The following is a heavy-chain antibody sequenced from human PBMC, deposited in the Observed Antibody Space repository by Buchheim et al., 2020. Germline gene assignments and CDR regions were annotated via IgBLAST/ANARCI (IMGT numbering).Heavy chain of an antibody. CDR3: AGGGYYYDSSGYYYHDY. Sequence: QVQLVESGGGVVQPGRSLRLSCAASGFTFSSYAMHWVRQAPGKGLEWVAVISYDGSNKYYADSVKGRFTTSRANSKNTVYLQMNSLRAEDTAVYYCAGGGYYYDSSGYYYHDYWGQGTL. CDR1: GFTFSSYA. CDR2: ISYDGSNK. J-gene: IGHJ4*02. V-gene: IGHV3-30*04. D-gene: IGHD3-22*01.